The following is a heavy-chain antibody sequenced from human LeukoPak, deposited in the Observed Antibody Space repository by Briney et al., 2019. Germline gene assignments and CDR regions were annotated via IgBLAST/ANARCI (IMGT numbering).Heavy chain of an antibody. CDR3: ARDQTGYSSGPGDY. V-gene: IGHV3-33*08. D-gene: IGHD6-19*01. Sequence: GGSLRLSCAASGFTFSSYSMNWVRQAPGKGLEWVAVIWYDGSNKYYADSVKGRFTISRDNSKNTLYLQMNSLRAEDTAVYYCARDQTGYSSGPGDYWGQGTLVTVSS. CDR1: GFTFSSYS. CDR2: IWYDGSNK. J-gene: IGHJ4*02.